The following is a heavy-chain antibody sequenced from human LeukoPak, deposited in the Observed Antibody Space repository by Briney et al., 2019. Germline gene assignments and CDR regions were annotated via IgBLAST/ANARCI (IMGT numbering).Heavy chain of an antibody. J-gene: IGHJ3*02. D-gene: IGHD2-15*01. V-gene: IGHV4-34*01. Sequence: PSETLSLTCAVYGGSFSGYYWSWIRQPPGKGLEWIGEINHSGGTKYNPSLKSRVTISVDTSKIQFSLKLSSVTAADTAVYYCARGISDCSGGSCYSPYAFDIWGQGTMVTVSS. CDR2: INHSGGT. CDR1: GGSFSGYY. CDR3: ARGISDCSGGSCYSPYAFDI.